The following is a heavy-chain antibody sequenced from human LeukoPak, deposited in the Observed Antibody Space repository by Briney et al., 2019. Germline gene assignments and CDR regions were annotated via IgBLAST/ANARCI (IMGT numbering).Heavy chain of an antibody. V-gene: IGHV3-48*01. CDR3: ARGVQEGFLEWVGDY. Sequence: QTGGSLRLSCAASGFAFSSYSMNWVRQAPGKGLEWISHISNSSATIYNADSVKGRFTISRDNAKNSVYLQMNSLRAEDTAVYYCARGVQEGFLEWVGDYWGQGTLVTVSS. J-gene: IGHJ4*02. CDR1: GFAFSSYS. CDR2: ISNSSATI. D-gene: IGHD3-3*01.